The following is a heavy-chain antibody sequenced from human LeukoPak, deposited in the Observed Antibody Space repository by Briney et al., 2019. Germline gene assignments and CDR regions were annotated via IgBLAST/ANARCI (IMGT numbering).Heavy chain of an antibody. CDR1: GYTFTSSG. V-gene: IGHV1-18*04. CDR2: ISAYNGNT. D-gene: IGHD3-10*01. Sequence: ASVKVSCKASGYTFTSSGISWMRQPPGQGLEWMGWISAYNGNTNYAQKPQGRVIMTTDTSTSTAYMELRSLRSDDTAVYYCARDGSHVGSGGGYWGQGTLVTVSS. CDR3: ARDGSHVGSGGGY. J-gene: IGHJ4*02.